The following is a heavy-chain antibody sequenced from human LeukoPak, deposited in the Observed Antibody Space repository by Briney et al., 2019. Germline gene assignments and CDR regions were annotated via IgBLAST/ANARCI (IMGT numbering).Heavy chain of an antibody. J-gene: IGHJ6*03. CDR2: SNAGNGNT. Sequence: ASVKVSCKASGYTFTSYAMHWVRQAPGQRLEWMGWSNAGNGNTKYSQEFRGRVTITRDTSASTAYMELSSLRSEDTAVYYCATVADRVRGIINYYYMDVWGKGTTVTISS. V-gene: IGHV1-3*02. CDR1: GYTFTSYA. CDR3: ATVADRVRGIINYYYMDV. D-gene: IGHD3-10*01.